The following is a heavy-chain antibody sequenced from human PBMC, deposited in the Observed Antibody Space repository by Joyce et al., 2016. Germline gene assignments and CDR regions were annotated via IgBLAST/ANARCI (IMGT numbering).Heavy chain of an antibody. J-gene: IGHJ4*02. CDR3: GAWGLVDATFGEDY. CDR1: GVSISSGTYY. Sequence: QVLLQESGPGLVKPSQTLSLTCTVSGVSISSGTYYWSWIRQPPGKGLEWIGYIYYSGATYYKPSFESRVTISVDTSKNQLSLKMNSVTAADTAVYYCGAWGLVDATFGEDYWGQGTLVTVSS. V-gene: IGHV4-30-4*01. D-gene: IGHD1-26*01. CDR2: IYYSGAT.